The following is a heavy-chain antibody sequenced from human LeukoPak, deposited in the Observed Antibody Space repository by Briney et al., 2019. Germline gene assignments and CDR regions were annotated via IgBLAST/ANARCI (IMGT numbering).Heavy chain of an antibody. Sequence: SETLSLTCTVSGGSISSSSYSWGWIRQPPGKGLEWIGSIYYSGSTYYNPSLKSRATISLDTSKNQFSLKLSSVTAADTAVYYCASLVGYFYVSSVDYWGQGTLLTVSS. D-gene: IGHD3-22*01. CDR1: GGSISSSSYS. CDR3: ASLVGYFYVSSVDY. V-gene: IGHV4-39*07. CDR2: IYYSGST. J-gene: IGHJ4*02.